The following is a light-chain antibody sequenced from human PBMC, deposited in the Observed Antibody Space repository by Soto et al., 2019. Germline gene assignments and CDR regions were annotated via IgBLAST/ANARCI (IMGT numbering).Light chain of an antibody. J-gene: IGLJ2*01. CDR3: CSYAGSSTFDVV. CDR2: EVS. CDR1: SSDVGSYNL. Sequence: QSVLTQPDSVSGSPGQSITISCTGTSSDVGSYNLVSWYQQHPGKAPKLMIYEVSKRPSGVSNRFSGSKSGNTASLTISGLQAEDEADYYCCSYAGSSTFDVVFGGGTQLTVL. V-gene: IGLV2-23*02.